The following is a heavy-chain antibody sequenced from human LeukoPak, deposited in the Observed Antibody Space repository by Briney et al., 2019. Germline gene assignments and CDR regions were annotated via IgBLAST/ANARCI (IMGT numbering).Heavy chain of an antibody. CDR2: ISGSGGST. Sequence: PGGSLRLSCAASGFTFSSYSMNWVRQAPGKGLEWVSAISGSGGSTYYADSVKGRFTISRDNSKNTLYLQMNSLRAEDTAVYYCAISKSPYYYGMDVWGQGTTVTVSS. J-gene: IGHJ6*02. CDR1: GFTFSSYS. CDR3: AISKSPYYYGMDV. V-gene: IGHV3-23*01.